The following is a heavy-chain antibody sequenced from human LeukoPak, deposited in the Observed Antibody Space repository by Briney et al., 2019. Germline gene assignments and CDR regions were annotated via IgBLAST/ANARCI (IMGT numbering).Heavy chain of an antibody. J-gene: IGHJ3*02. CDR3: ARVNPLMAPGVFDI. V-gene: IGHV3-7*01. D-gene: IGHD2-8*01. CDR2: IKQDGSEK. CDR1: GLTFSNYW. Sequence: GGSLRLSCAASGLTFSNYWMTWVRQAPGKGLAWVANIKQDGSEKYYVDSVKGRFTISRDNAENSVYLQMNSLRAEDTAVYYCARVNPLMAPGVFDIWGQGTMVAVSS.